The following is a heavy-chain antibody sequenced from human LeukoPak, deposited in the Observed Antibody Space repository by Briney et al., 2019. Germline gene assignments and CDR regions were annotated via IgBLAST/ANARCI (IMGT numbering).Heavy chain of an antibody. Sequence: GGSLRLSCAASGFTFSDYYMSWIRKAPGKGLEWVSHISNRNSYTSYADSVKGRFTISRDNAKNSLYLQMNSLRAEDTAVYYXAXXXGLWVSAHWGDSWGRGTLVTVSS. J-gene: IGHJ4*02. CDR2: ISNRNSYT. CDR3: AXXXGLWVSAHWGDS. V-gene: IGHV3-11*03. D-gene: IGHD7-27*01. CDR1: GFTFSDYY.